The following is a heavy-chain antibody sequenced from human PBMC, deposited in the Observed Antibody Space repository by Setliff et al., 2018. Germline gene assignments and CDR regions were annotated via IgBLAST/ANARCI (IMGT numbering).Heavy chain of an antibody. Sequence: SETLSLTCTVSGGSISSSYWSWIRQPPGKGLEWIGYFYHSGSMNYNPSLKGRVTMSVDTSNNQLSLKLTSVSAADTAVYYCARAYYYGSGNFHKYYMDVWGKGTAVTVSS. D-gene: IGHD3-10*01. J-gene: IGHJ6*03. CDR3: ARAYYYGSGNFHKYYMDV. CDR2: FYHSGSM. CDR1: GGSISSSY. V-gene: IGHV4-4*09.